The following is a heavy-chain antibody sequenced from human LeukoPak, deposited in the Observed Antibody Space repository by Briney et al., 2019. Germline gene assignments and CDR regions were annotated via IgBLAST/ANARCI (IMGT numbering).Heavy chain of an antibody. Sequence: SGPTLVRPTQTLTLTCTFSGLSLATIGEGVGWIRQPPGKALEGLALIYWDDERRYNPSLRTRLTIAKDTSKSQVVLTMTDVDPLDTATYFCARLHFYNHEGWYRAFDSWGQGTLVTVSS. CDR3: ARLHFYNHEGWYRAFDS. J-gene: IGHJ4*02. V-gene: IGHV2-5*02. CDR1: GLSLATIGEG. CDR2: IYWDDER. D-gene: IGHD2/OR15-2a*01.